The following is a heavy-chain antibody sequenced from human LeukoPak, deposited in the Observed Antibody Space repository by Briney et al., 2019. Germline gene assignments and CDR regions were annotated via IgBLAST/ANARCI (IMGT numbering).Heavy chain of an antibody. D-gene: IGHD6-13*01. J-gene: IGHJ4*02. CDR1: GGSVSSGNYY. V-gene: IGHV4-61*02. CDR3: ARRAVGTFDY. CDR2: IYTSGST. Sequence: SETLSLTCTVSGGSVSSGNYYWSWIRQPAGKGLEWIGRIYTSGSTNYSPSLKSRVSISIDTSKNQFSLNLSSVTAADTAVYYCARRAVGTFDYWGQGTLVTVSS.